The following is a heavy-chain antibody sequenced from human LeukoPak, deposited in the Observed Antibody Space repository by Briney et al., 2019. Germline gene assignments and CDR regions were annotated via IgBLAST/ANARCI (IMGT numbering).Heavy chain of an antibody. CDR2: MYTGGTT. CDR1: GLARSGIH. D-gene: IGHD3-16*01. CDR3: ATDEATSGGGLAS. J-gene: IGHJ4*02. Sequence: PGGSLRISHASSGLARSGIHMSLVGQAPGQGLPRVSAMYTGGTTYYADSVMGRFTVSRDNSRNTLFLHMNSLRVDDTAVYYCATDEATSGGGLASWGQGTLVTVSS. V-gene: IGHV3-53*01.